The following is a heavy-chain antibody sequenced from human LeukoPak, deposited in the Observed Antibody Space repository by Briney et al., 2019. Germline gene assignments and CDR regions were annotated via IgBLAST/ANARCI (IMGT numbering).Heavy chain of an antibody. CDR2: INHSGST. CDR3: ASIDEYSSSEGRYYFDY. J-gene: IGHJ4*02. V-gene: IGHV4-34*01. CDR1: GGSFSGYY. D-gene: IGHD6-6*01. Sequence: SETLSLTCAVYGGSFSGYYWSWIRQPPGKGLEWIGEINHSGSTNYNPSLKSRVTISVDTSKNQFSLKLSSVTAADTAVYYCASIDEYSSSEGRYYFDYWGQGTLVTVSS.